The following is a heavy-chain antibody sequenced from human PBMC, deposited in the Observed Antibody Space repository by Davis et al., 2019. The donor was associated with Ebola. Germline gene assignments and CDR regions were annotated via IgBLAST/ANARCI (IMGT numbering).Heavy chain of an antibody. CDR2: IYSGCST. CDR1: GFTVSSNY. V-gene: IGHV3-53*01. CDR3: ARIYYYYYGMDV. J-gene: IGHJ6*02. Sequence: GGSLRLSCAASGFTVSSNYMNWVRQAPGKGLEWVSVIYSGCSTYYADSVKGRFTISRDNSKNTLYLQMNSLRAEDTAVYYCARIYYYYYGMDVWGQGTTVTVSS.